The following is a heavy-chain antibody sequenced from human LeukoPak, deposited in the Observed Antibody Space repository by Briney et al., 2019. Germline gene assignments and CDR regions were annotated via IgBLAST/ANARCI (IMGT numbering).Heavy chain of an antibody. V-gene: IGHV3-23*01. CDR2: ISGSGGVT. D-gene: IGHD6-19*01. CDR1: GITFNNYA. J-gene: IGHJ4*02. CDR3: AKSVGWVKYYFDY. Sequence: PGGSLRLSCAASGITFNNYAMSWVRQAPGKGLEWLSDISGSGGVTNYADSVKGRFTISSDNSKNTMYLQMNSLRAEDTAVYYCAKSVGWVKYYFDYWGQGTLVTVSS.